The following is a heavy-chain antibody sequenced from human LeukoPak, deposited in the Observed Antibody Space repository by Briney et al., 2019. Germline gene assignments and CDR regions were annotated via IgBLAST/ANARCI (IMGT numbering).Heavy chain of an antibody. CDR3: AKDRGWELKYFDY. Sequence: GGSLRLSCAASGFTFSSYGMHWVRQAPGKGLEWVAFIRYDGSNKYYADSVKGRFTISRDNSENTLYLQMNSLRADDTAVYYCAKDRGWELKYFDYWGQGTLVTVSS. J-gene: IGHJ4*02. CDR2: IRYDGSNK. D-gene: IGHD1-26*01. V-gene: IGHV3-30*02. CDR1: GFTFSSYG.